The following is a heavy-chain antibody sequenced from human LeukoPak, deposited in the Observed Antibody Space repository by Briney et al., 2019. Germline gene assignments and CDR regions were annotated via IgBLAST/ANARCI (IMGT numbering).Heavy chain of an antibody. CDR3: ARVTIALRRITALDS. D-gene: IGHD3-9*01. V-gene: IGHV3-7*03. J-gene: IGHJ4*02. Sequence: GGSLRLSCAASGFTFSSYGMHWVRQAPGKGLEWVANIEQDGSEKYFVDSVRGRFTISRDNSKNSLFLQMSSLRAEDTAIYYCARVTIALRRITALDSWGQGTLVTVSS. CDR2: IEQDGSEK. CDR1: GFTFSSYG.